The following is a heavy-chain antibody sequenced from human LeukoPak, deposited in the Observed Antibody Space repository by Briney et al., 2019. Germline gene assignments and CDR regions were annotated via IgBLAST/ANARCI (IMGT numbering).Heavy chain of an antibody. CDR1: GLTFSNYW. CDR2: IKKDGSEK. V-gene: IGHV3-7*01. Sequence: GGSLRLSCAASGLTFSNYWMSWVRQAPGKGLEWVANIKKDGSEKYHVDSVKGRFTISRDNAKNSLYLQMNSLRADDTAVYYCASRYCSSTTCYSPYFDYWGQGTLVTVSS. CDR3: ASRYCSSTTCYSPYFDY. D-gene: IGHD2-2*02. J-gene: IGHJ4*02.